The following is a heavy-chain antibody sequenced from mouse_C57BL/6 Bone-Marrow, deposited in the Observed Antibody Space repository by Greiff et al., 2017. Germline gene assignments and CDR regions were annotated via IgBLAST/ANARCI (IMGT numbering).Heavy chain of an antibody. CDR3: KGITTVVEGWYFDV. CDR2: IYPGSGST. D-gene: IGHD1-1*01. J-gene: IGHJ1*03. CDR1: GYTFTSYW. Sequence: QVQLQQPGAELVKPGASVKMSCKASGYTFTSYWITWVKQRPGQGLEWIGDIYPGSGSTNYNEKFKSKATLTVDTSSSTAYMQLSSLTSEDSAVYYSKGITTVVEGWYFDVWGTGTTVTVSS. V-gene: IGHV1-55*01.